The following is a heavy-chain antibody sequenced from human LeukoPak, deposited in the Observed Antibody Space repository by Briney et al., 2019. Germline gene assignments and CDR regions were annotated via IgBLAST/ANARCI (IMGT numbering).Heavy chain of an antibody. CDR2: INPSGGST. J-gene: IGHJ4*02. D-gene: IGHD2-15*01. Sequence: ASVKVSCKASGYTFTSYYMHWVRQAPGQGLEWMGIINPSGGSTSYAQKFQGRVTMTRDTSTSTVYMELSSPRSEDTAVYYCARDKSYCSGGSCYSRRYFDYWGQGTLVTVSS. V-gene: IGHV1-46*01. CDR1: GYTFTSYY. CDR3: ARDKSYCSGGSCYSRRYFDY.